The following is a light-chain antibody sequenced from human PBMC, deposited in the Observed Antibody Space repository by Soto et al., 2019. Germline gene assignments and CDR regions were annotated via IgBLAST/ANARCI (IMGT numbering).Light chain of an antibody. J-gene: IGLJ3*02. CDR1: SSDVGDYNY. V-gene: IGLV2-8*01. Sequence: QSALTQPPSASGSPEQSVTISCTGTSSDVGDYNYVSWYQQHPGKAPKLMIFEVSKRPSGVPDRFSGSKSGNTASLTVSGLQAEDEADYYCSSYAGSNSWVFGGGNKPTV. CDR3: SSYAGSNSWV. CDR2: EVS.